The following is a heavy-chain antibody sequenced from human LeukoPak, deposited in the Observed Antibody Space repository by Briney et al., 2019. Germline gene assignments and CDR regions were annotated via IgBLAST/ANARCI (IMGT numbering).Heavy chain of an antibody. Sequence: ASVKVSCKVSGYTLTELSMHGVRPAPGKGLEWMGGFDPEDGEAIYAQKFQGRVTMTRDTSISTAYMELSRLRSDDTAVYYCARSSSSPPDYWGQGTLVTVSS. CDR3: ARSSSSPPDY. CDR1: GYTLTELS. D-gene: IGHD6-6*01. CDR2: FDPEDGEA. V-gene: IGHV1-24*01. J-gene: IGHJ4*02.